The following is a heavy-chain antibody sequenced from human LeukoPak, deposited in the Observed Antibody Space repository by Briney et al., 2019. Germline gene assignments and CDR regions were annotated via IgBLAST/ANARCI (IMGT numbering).Heavy chain of an antibody. V-gene: IGHV3-23*01. D-gene: IGHD5-18*01. Sequence: PGGSLRLSCSASGFTCSHYDMSWVRQAPGKGLEWVSGISGSGSNTFYADSVKGRFTISRDNSKNTLYLQMRSLRAEDTAVYYCANIEDTGYEYFQHWGQGTLVSVSS. CDR2: ISGSGSNT. CDR3: ANIEDTGYEYFQH. CDR1: GFTCSHYD. J-gene: IGHJ1*01.